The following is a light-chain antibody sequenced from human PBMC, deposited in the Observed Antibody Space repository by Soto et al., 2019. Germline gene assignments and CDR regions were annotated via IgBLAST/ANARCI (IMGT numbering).Light chain of an antibody. Sequence: DIQMTQSPSTLSASVGDRVTITCRASQSISSSCLAWYQQKPGKAPKLLIYRASTLERGVPSSFSGSGSGTESTLTISSLQPDDVATYYYLQCHSYPRTFGQGTKVEVK. V-gene: IGKV1-5*03. CDR3: LQCHSYPRT. J-gene: IGKJ1*01. CDR2: RAS. CDR1: QSISSSC.